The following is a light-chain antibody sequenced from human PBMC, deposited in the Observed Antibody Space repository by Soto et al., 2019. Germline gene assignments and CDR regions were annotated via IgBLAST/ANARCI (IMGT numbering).Light chain of an antibody. J-gene: IGKJ2*01. V-gene: IGKV1-39*01. CDR1: QSLSSY. CDR2: AAS. Sequence: DIQMTQSPSSLSASVGDRVTITCRASQSLSSYLNWYQQKPGKAPKLLIYAASSLQSGVPSRFSGSGSGTEFTLTISSLQAEDLATYYCQQSSSTLYTFGQGTKLEIQ. CDR3: QQSSSTLYT.